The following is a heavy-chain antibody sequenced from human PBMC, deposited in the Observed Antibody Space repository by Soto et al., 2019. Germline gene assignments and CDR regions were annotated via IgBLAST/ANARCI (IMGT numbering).Heavy chain of an antibody. CDR1: GGSISNSNW. D-gene: IGHD1-26*01. CDR3: AHRPIVGAAI. Sequence: QVQLQESGPGLVKPSGTLSLTCGVFGGSISNSNWWTWVRQPPGKGLEWIGEIYHNGSTNYNSSLMSRVTISLDKVNNQFSLKLTSVTAADTAVYYCAHRPIVGAAIWGQGILVTVSS. J-gene: IGHJ4*02. CDR2: IYHNGST. V-gene: IGHV4-4*02.